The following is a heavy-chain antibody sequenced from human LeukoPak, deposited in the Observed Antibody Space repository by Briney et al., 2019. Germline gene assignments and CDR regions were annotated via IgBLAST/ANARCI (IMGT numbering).Heavy chain of an antibody. V-gene: IGHV3-33*01. J-gene: IGHJ6*02. CDR1: GFTFSSYG. CDR2: IWYDGSNK. Sequence: GGSLRLSCAAAGFTFSSYGMHWVRQAPGKGLEWVAVIWYDGSNKYYADSVKGRFTISRDNSKNTLYLQMNSLRAEDTAVYYCSIDQYSSSSPYYYYYCMDVWGQGTTVTV. CDR3: SIDQYSSSSPYYYYYCMDV. D-gene: IGHD6-13*01.